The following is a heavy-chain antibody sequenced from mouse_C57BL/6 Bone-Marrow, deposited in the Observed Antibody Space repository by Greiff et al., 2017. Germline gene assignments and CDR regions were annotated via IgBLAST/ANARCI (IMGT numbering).Heavy chain of an antibody. Sequence: VKLMESGPELVRPGVSVKISCKGSGYTFTDYAMHWVKQSHAKSLEWIGVISTYYGDASYNQKFKDKATMTVDKSSSTAYMELARLTSEDSAVYYCARRRYYGSPSYWYFDVWGTGTTVTVSS. CDR2: ISTYYGDA. CDR1: GYTFTDYA. V-gene: IGHV1-67*01. D-gene: IGHD1-1*01. CDR3: ARRRYYGSPSYWYFDV. J-gene: IGHJ1*03.